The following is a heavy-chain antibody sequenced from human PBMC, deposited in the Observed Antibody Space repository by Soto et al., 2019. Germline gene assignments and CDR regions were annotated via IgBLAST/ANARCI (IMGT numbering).Heavy chain of an antibody. J-gene: IGHJ4*02. Sequence: QVQLVESEGGVVQPGRSLRLSCAASGFTVSSYAMHWVRQAPGKGLEWVAVISYDGSNKYYADSVKGRFTISRDNSKNTLYLQMNSLRAEDTAVYYCARDKGIAVAGPLDYWGQGTLVTVSS. CDR2: ISYDGSNK. D-gene: IGHD6-19*01. CDR1: GFTVSSYA. V-gene: IGHV3-30-3*01. CDR3: ARDKGIAVAGPLDY.